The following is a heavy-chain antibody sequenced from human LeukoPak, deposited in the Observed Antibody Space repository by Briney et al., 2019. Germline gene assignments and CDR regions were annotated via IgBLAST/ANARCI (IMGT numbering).Heavy chain of an antibody. D-gene: IGHD2-21*01. CDR2: INHSGST. CDR1: GGSFSGYY. V-gene: IGHV4-34*01. J-gene: IGHJ4*02. CDR3: ASIGFDY. Sequence: PSETLSLTCAVYGGSFSGYYWSWIRQPPGKGLEWIGEINHSGSTNYNPSLKSRVTISVDTSKNQFSLKLSSVTAADTVVYYCASIGFDYWGQGTLVTVSS.